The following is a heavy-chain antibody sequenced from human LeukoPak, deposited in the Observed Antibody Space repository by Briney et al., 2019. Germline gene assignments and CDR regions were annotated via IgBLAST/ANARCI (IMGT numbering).Heavy chain of an antibody. Sequence: SETLSLTCTVSGGSINYYYWMWIRQPPGKGLEWIGYIYYSGSTSYNPSLKSRVTISVDTSKNQFSLKLSPVTAADTAVYYCARGYSGSYGRFDYWGQGTLVTVSS. D-gene: IGHD1-26*01. CDR3: ARGYSGSYGRFDY. V-gene: IGHV4-59*01. CDR2: IYYSGST. J-gene: IGHJ4*02. CDR1: GGSINYYY.